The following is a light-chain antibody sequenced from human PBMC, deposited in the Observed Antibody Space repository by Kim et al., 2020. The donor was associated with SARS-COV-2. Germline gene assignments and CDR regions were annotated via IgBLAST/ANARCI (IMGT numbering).Light chain of an antibody. CDR1: SDDVGTYNR. Sequence: GQSVTISCTGSSDDVGTYNRVSWYQQAPGTAPKLMIYDVTSRPSGVPDRFSASRSGNTASLTISGLQTDDEADYHCSSFTSTNTMVFGGGTQLTVL. CDR3: SSFTSTNTMV. V-gene: IGLV2-18*02. CDR2: DVT. J-gene: IGLJ2*01.